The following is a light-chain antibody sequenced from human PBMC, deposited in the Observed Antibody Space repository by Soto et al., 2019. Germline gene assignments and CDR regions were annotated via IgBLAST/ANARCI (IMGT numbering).Light chain of an antibody. Sequence: EIVLTQSPATLSLSPGERATLSCRASQSVSSYLAWYQQKPGQAPRLLIYNASNMATGIPARFSGSGSGTYFTLTISSLEPEDFAVYYCQQRSNWPLLTFGGGTKVEIK. J-gene: IGKJ4*01. CDR3: QQRSNWPLLT. CDR1: QSVSSY. V-gene: IGKV3-11*01. CDR2: NAS.